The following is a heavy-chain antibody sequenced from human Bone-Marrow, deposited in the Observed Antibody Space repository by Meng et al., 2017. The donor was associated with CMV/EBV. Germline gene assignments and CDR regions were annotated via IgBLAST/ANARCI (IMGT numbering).Heavy chain of an antibody. CDR1: GGTFSSYA. D-gene: IGHD2-2*02. Sequence: SVKVSCKASGGTFSSYAISWVRQAPGQGLEWMGGIIPIFGTANYAQKFQGRVTITTDESTSTAYMELSSLRSEDTAVYYCARGSTSCYTHCYYYYGMDAWGQGTTVTVSS. CDR2: IIPIFGTA. CDR3: ARGSTSCYTHCYYYYGMDA. V-gene: IGHV1-69*05. J-gene: IGHJ6*02.